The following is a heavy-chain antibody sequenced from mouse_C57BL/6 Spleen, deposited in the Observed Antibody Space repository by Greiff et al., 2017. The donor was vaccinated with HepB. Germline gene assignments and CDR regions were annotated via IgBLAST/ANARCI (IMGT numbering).Heavy chain of an antibody. D-gene: IGHD2-4*01. V-gene: IGHV6-3*01. J-gene: IGHJ3*01. CDR1: GFTFSNYW. CDR3: TKFYYDYDGHFAY. CDR2: IRLKSDNYAT. Sequence: EVKLEESGGGLVQPGGSMKLSCVASGFTFSNYWMNWVRQSPEKGLEWVAQIRLKSDNYATHYAESVKGRFTISRDDSKSSVYLQMNNLRAEDTGIYYCTKFYYDYDGHFAYWGQGTLVTVSA.